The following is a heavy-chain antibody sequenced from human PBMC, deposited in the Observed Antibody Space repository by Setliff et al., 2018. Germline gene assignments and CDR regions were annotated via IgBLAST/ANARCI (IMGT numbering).Heavy chain of an antibody. D-gene: IGHD3-3*01. J-gene: IGHJ5*02. CDR2: FHTGGST. Sequence: SETLSLTCTVSGDSISSGSYYWTWIRQPAGKGLKWIGHFHTGGSTNYNRSLRSRVSISVDTSKNQFSLKLSSVTAADTATYYCARAGPTVTFFRVLVISWWDPWGQGSLVTVS. CDR3: ARAGPTVTFFRVLVISWWDP. V-gene: IGHV4-61*09. CDR1: GDSISSGSYY.